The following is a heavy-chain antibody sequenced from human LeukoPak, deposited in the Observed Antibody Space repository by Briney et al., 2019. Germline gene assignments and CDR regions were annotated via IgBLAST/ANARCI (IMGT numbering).Heavy chain of an antibody. CDR1: GGSISSGVYY. D-gene: IGHD2-15*01. CDR3: ARVRGSYKDDAFDI. CDR2: IYYSGST. J-gene: IGHJ3*02. V-gene: IGHV4-31*03. Sequence: SETLSLTCTVSGGSISSGVYYWRWIRQHPGKGLEWIGYIYYSGSTYYNPSLKSRVTISVDTSKNQFSLKLSSVTAADTAVYYCARVRGSYKDDAFDIWGQGTMVTVSS.